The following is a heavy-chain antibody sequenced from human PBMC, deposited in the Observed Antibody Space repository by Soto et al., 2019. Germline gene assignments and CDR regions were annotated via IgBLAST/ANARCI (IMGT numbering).Heavy chain of an antibody. CDR1: GFTFSSYG. Sequence: QVQLVESGGGVVQPGRSLRLSCAASGFTFSSYGMHWVRQAPGKGLEWVAVISYDGSNKYYADSVKGRFTISRDNSKNTLYMQMNSISAEDTAVYYCAKEGNYYDSSGRAYFDYWGQGTLVTVSS. J-gene: IGHJ4*02. CDR2: ISYDGSNK. CDR3: AKEGNYYDSSGRAYFDY. D-gene: IGHD3-22*01. V-gene: IGHV3-30*18.